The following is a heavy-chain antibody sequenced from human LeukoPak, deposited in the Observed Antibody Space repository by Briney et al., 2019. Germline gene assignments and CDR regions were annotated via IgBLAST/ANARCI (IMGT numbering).Heavy chain of an antibody. Sequence: GGSLRLSCAASGFTFRNYWMHWVRQAPGKGLVWVSRIDSDGSSTSYADSVKGRFTVSRDNAKNTLYLQMNSLRVEDTAVYYCARVEVAAAATKPDYWGQGTLVTVSS. CDR3: ARVEVAAAATKPDY. CDR1: GFTFRNYW. CDR2: IDSDGSST. D-gene: IGHD6-13*01. J-gene: IGHJ4*02. V-gene: IGHV3-74*01.